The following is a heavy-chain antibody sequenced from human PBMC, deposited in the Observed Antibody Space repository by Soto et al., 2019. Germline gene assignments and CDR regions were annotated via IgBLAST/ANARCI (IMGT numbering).Heavy chain of an antibody. CDR2: IKPDGSER. CDR1: GFTFNSYY. Sequence: EVQLVESGGGLVQPGGSLRLSCAASGFTFNSYYMSWVRQAPGEGLEWVANIKPDGSERYYVDSVEVRFTISRDNARNSLYMQMNSLRAEDTALYYCVRDWRDRYYDSFNHWGQGTPVTVSS. J-gene: IGHJ4*02. D-gene: IGHD1-26*01. CDR3: VRDWRDRYYDSFNH. V-gene: IGHV3-7*03.